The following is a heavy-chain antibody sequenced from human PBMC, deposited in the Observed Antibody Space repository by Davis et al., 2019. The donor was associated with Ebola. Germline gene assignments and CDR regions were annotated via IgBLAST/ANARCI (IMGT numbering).Heavy chain of an antibody. CDR3: ARHTSYGGKTWFDP. D-gene: IGHD4-23*01. CDR2: IYYSGST. V-gene: IGHV4-59*08. Sequence: MPSETLSLTCTVSGGSISNYYWSWIRQSPGKGLEWIAYIYYSGSTSYNPSLKSRVTIPVDTSGNQFSLRLTSVTAADTALYYCARHTSYGGKTWFDPWGQGTLVTVSS. J-gene: IGHJ5*02. CDR1: GGSISNYY.